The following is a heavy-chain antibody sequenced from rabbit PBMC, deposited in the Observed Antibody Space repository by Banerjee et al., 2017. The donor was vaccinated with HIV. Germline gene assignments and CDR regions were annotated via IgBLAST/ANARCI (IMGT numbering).Heavy chain of an antibody. Sequence: QSLEESGGDLVKPGGTLTLTCTASGFSFSSSYYMCWVRQAPGKGLEWIACMNAGSSGRIYYASWVNGRFTISKTSSTTVTLQMTSLTVADTATYFCARDHDDGAGYAFDLWGPGTLVTVS. CDR3: ARDHDDGAGYAFDL. D-gene: IGHD6-1*01. CDR1: GFSFSSSYY. V-gene: IGHV1S40*01. J-gene: IGHJ4*01. CDR2: MNAGSSGRI.